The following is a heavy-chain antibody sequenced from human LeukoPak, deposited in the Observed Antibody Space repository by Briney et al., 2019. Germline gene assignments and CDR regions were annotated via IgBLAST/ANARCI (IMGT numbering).Heavy chain of an antibody. D-gene: IGHD6-6*01. J-gene: IGHJ4*02. V-gene: IGHV3-11*06. CDR3: ARGSKNSIALDY. CDR1: GFTFSDNY. CDR2: ISGSSSYT. Sequence: PGGSLRLSCAASGFTFSDNYMSWIRQAPGKGLEWVSYISGSSSYTNYVDSVKGRFTISRDNAKNSLYLQMNSLRAEDTAVYYCARGSKNSIALDYWGQGTLVTVSS.